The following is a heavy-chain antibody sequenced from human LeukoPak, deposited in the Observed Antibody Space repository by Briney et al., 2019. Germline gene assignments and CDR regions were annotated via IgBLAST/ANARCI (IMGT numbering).Heavy chain of an antibody. Sequence: SETLSLTCTVSGYSISSGYYWGWIRQPPGKGLEWIGSIYHSGSTYYNSSLKSRVTISVDTSKNQFSLKLSSVTAADTAVYYCARNGYSGYDFPFDPWGQGTLVTVSS. D-gene: IGHD5-12*01. CDR1: GYSISSGYY. CDR3: ARNGYSGYDFPFDP. CDR2: IYHSGST. J-gene: IGHJ5*02. V-gene: IGHV4-38-2*02.